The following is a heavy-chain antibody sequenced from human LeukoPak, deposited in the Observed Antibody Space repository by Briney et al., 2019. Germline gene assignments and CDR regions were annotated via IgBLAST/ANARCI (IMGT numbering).Heavy chain of an antibody. CDR1: GFTFSTYS. Sequence: PGGSLRLSCAASGFTFSTYSMNWVRQAPGKGLEWVSSISSSSTYIYYADSVKGRFTISRDNAKNSLHLQMNSLRAEDTAVYYCTRGGDFGSFDYWGLGNLVIVSS. CDR3: TRGGDFGSFDY. CDR2: ISSSSTYI. V-gene: IGHV3-21*06. D-gene: IGHD3-10*01. J-gene: IGHJ4*02.